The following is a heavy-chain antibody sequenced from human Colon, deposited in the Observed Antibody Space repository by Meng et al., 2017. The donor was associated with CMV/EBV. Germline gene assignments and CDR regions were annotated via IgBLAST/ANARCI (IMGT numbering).Heavy chain of an antibody. CDR3: ARGRGSGSSDY. CDR1: GFMFSRYR. CDR2: INSDGGTT. V-gene: IGHV3-74*01. Sequence: GESLKISCAASGFMFSRYRMAWVRQAPGKGLVWVSRINSDGGTTSYADSVKGRFTISRDNAKKTLFLQMDSLRVEDTAVYYCARGRGSGSSDYWGQGTLVTVSS. D-gene: IGHD3-10*01. J-gene: IGHJ4*02.